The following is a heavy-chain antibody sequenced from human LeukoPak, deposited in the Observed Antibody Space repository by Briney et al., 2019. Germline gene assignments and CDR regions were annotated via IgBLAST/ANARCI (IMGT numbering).Heavy chain of an antibody. CDR1: GFTFSNYG. V-gene: IGHV3-30*03. CDR2: ISYDGPNK. Sequence: GGSLRLSCAASGFTFSNYGMHWVRQAPGKGLEWVTVISYDGPNKYYADSVKGRFTISRDNSKNTLYLQMNSLRAEDTAVYYCARDQYFGGSYFDYWGQGTLVTVSS. J-gene: IGHJ4*02. D-gene: IGHD2-21*01. CDR3: ARDQYFGGSYFDY.